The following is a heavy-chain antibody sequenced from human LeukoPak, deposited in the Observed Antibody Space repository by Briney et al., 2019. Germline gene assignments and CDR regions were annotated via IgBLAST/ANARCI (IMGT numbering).Heavy chain of an antibody. CDR2: ITATGGST. V-gene: IGHV3-23*01. CDR3: AQDPAGVVIN. J-gene: IGHJ4*02. Sequence: GGSLRLSFAASGFIFSNFAMTGVRQAPGKGLEWVSTITATGGSTDYADSVKGRFTISRDNSKNTLSLQMNSLRAEDTATYYCAQDPAGVVINWGQGSLVTVSS. D-gene: IGHD3-3*01. CDR1: GFIFSNFA.